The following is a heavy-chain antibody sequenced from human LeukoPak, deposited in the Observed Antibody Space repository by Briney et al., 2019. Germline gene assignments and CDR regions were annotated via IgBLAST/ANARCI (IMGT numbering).Heavy chain of an antibody. D-gene: IGHD6-6*01. J-gene: IGHJ2*01. CDR1: GASFSNYY. Sequence: SETLPLTCAVYGASFSNYYWGWVRQPPGKGLEWIGEMNQSGRANYNPSLKSRVTLSVDTSKNQFSLKLDPVTAADTAVYYCARGGGAARPRYFDLWGRGTLVTVSS. CDR3: ARGGGAARPRYFDL. V-gene: IGHV4-34*01. CDR2: MNQSGRA.